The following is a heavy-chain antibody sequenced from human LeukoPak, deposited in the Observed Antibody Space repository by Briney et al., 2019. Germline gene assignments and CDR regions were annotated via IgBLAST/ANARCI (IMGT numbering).Heavy chain of an antibody. D-gene: IGHD3-22*01. CDR3: ARERYYYDSSGYLNYYYYYGMDV. CDR2: ICYSGST. CDR1: GGSISSGGYY. Sequence: SQTLSLTCTVSGGSISSGGYYWSWIRQHPGKGLEWIGYICYSGSTYYNPSLKSRVTISVDTSKNQFSLKLSSVTAADTAVYYCARERYYYDSSGYLNYYYYYGMDVWGQGTTVTVSS. V-gene: IGHV4-31*03. J-gene: IGHJ6*02.